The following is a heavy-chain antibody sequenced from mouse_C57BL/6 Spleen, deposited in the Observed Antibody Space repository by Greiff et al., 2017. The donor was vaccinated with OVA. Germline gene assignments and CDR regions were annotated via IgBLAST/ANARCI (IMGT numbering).Heavy chain of an antibody. CDR3: TRMRDGYYAYFDY. Sequence: EVTLQQPGPLLFIPFFSVYFSCKFSGYTFTSYWMHWVKQRPGQGLEWIGAIYPGNSDTSYNQKFKGKAKLTAVTSASTAYMELSSLTNEYSAVYYCTRMRDGYYAYFDYWGQGTTLTVSS. J-gene: IGHJ2*01. CDR2: IYPGNSDT. CDR1: GYTFTSYW. D-gene: IGHD2-3*01. V-gene: IGHV1-5*01.